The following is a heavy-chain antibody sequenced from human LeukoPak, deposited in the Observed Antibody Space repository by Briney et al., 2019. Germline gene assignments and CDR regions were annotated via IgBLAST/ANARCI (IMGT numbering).Heavy chain of an antibody. CDR3: ANSNMDYGGFDY. CDR1: GFTFSSYG. Sequence: PGGSLRLSCAASGFTFSSYGMHWVRQAPGKGLEWVAVISYDGSNKYYADSVKGRFTISRDNSKNTLYLQMNSLRAEDTAVYYCANSNMDYGGFDYWGQGTLVTVSS. V-gene: IGHV3-30*18. CDR2: ISYDGSNK. J-gene: IGHJ4*02. D-gene: IGHD4-23*01.